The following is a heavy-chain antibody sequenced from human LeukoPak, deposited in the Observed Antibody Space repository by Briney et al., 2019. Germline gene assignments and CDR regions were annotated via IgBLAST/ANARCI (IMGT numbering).Heavy chain of an antibody. Sequence: GGSLRLSCAASGFTFSNYYMTWVRQAPGEGLEWVANINQDGSKTSYVDSMKGRFTISRDNSKNTLYLQMNSLRAEDTAVYYCAKVRKQQLVYDAFDIWGQGTMVTVSS. CDR2: INQDGSKT. D-gene: IGHD6-13*01. CDR3: AKVRKQQLVYDAFDI. CDR1: GFTFSNYY. J-gene: IGHJ3*02. V-gene: IGHV3-7*03.